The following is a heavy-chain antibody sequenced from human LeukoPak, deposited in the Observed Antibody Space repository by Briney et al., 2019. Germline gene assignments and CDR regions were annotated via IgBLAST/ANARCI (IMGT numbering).Heavy chain of an antibody. V-gene: IGHV3-30*02. CDR2: IRYDGSNK. J-gene: IGHJ4*02. CDR1: GFTFSDYY. CDR3: AKLTGEMVYFDY. D-gene: IGHD7-27*01. Sequence: PGGSLRLSCAASGFTFSDYYMSWIRQAPGKGLEWVAFIRYDGSNKYYADSVKGRFTISRDNSKNTLYLQMNSLRAEDTAVYYCAKLTGEMVYFDYWGQGTLVTVSS.